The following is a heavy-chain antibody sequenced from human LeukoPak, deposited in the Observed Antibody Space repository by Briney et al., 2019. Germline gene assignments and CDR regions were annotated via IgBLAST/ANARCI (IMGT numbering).Heavy chain of an antibody. CDR2: INHSGST. J-gene: IGHJ6*04. D-gene: IGHD6-25*01. Sequence: SETLSLTCAIYGGSFSGYYWSWIRQPPGKGLEWIGEINHSGSTNYNPSLKSRVTIPADTSKIHFSLKMSSMTAAHTAVYYCARGRGVAARLTSRFLDIWGKGTTVTVSS. CDR1: GGSFSGYY. CDR3: ARGRGVAARLTSRFLDI. V-gene: IGHV4-34*01.